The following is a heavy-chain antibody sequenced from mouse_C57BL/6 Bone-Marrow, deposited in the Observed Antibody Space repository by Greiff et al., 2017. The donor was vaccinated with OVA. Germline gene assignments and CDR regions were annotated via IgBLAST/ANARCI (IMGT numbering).Heavy chain of an antibody. CDR1: GYTFTDHT. CDR2: IYPRDGST. J-gene: IGHJ1*03. V-gene: IGHV1-78*01. CDR3: ARRTTRFYWYFDV. Sequence: VKLQESDAELVKPGASVKISCKVSGYTFTDHTIHWMKQRPEQGLEWIGYIYPRDGSTKYNEKFKGKATLTADKSSSTAYMQLNSLTSEDSAVYFCARRTTRFYWYFDVWGTGTTVTVSS. D-gene: IGHD1-1*01.